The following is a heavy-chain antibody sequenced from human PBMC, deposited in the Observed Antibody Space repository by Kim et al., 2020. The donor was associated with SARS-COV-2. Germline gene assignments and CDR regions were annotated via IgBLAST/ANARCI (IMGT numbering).Heavy chain of an antibody. Sequence: GGSLRLSCAASGFTFSSYAMSWVRQAPGKGLEWVSAISGSGGSTYYVDSVKGRFTISRDNSKNTLYLQMNSLRAEDTAVFYCAKGIPYVWGSYRNDRFAYWGQETLVAVSS. CDR2: ISGSGGST. D-gene: IGHD3-16*02. V-gene: IGHV3-23*01. CDR3: AKGIPYVWGSYRNDRFAY. CDR1: GFTFSSYA. J-gene: IGHJ4*02.